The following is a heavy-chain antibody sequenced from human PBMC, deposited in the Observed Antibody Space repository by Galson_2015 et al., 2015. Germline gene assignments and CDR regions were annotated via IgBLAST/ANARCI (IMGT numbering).Heavy chain of an antibody. CDR2: ISSSSTYI. CDR1: GFTFSSYP. D-gene: IGHD3-10*01. CDR3: ARDEGYYHGSGKVWTTVPWFDP. J-gene: IGHJ5*02. Sequence: SLRLSCAASGFTFSSYPMSWVRQAPGKGLEWVSSISSSSTYIYYADSLKGRFTISSDNAKNSLFLQMNSLRAEDTAVYYCARDEGYYHGSGKVWTTVPWFDPWGRGTLVTVSS. V-gene: IGHV3-21*01.